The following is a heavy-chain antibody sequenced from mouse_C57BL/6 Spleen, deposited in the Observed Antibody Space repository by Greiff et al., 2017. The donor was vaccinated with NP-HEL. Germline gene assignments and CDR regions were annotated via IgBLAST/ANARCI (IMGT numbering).Heavy chain of an antibody. CDR3: ARAGTVRDY. V-gene: IGHV5-4*03. CDR1: GFTFSSYA. CDR2: ISDGGSYT. J-gene: IGHJ2*01. Sequence: EVKLQESGGGLVKPGGSLKLSCAASGFTFSSYAMSWVRQTPEKRLEWVATISDGGSYTYYPDNVKGRFTISRDNAKNNLYLQMSHLKSEDTAMYYCARAGTVRDYWGQGTTLTVSS. D-gene: IGHD4-1*01.